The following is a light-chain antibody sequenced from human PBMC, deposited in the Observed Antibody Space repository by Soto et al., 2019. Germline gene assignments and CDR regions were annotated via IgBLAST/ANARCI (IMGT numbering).Light chain of an antibody. J-gene: IGKJ5*01. CDR1: QTISHY. V-gene: IGKV1-39*01. CDR2: AAS. CDR3: QQSHTTSIT. Sequence: DIEMTQSPSSLSANVGDRVTITCRASQTISHYLNWYQQRPGKAPKLLIYAASSLQSGVPSRFSGSGSGTDFTLTISSLQTEDFATYYCQQSHTTSITFGQGTRLEIK.